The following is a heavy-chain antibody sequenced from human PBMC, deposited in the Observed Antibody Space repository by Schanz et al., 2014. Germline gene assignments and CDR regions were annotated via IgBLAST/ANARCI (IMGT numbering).Heavy chain of an antibody. CDR3: ARDSGPYYDKSMDV. CDR2: IWSDGSGK. Sequence: QAQLMESGGGVVQPGTSLILSCSVSGFTFSSYGMHWVRQAPGKGLEWVAVIWSDGSGKYYADSVKGRFTISRDSPKNTLYLQMNSLRAEDMALYYCARDSGPYYDKSMDVWGQGTTVAVSS. J-gene: IGHJ6*02. V-gene: IGHV3-33*01. CDR1: GFTFSSYG. D-gene: IGHD3-9*01.